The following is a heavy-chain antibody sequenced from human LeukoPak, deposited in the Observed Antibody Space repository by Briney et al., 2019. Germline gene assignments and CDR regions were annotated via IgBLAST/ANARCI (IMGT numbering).Heavy chain of an antibody. CDR2: INPSGGST. Sequence: RASVKVSCKASGYTFTSYYMHWVRQAPGQGLEWMGIINPSGGSTSYAQKFQGRVTMTRDTSTSTVYMELSSLRSEDTAVYYCARDATPLKQPGIAGLQRGSGWFDPWGQGTLVTVSS. J-gene: IGHJ5*02. CDR1: GYTFTSYY. D-gene: IGHD6-13*01. CDR3: ARDATPLKQPGIAGLQRGSGWFDP. V-gene: IGHV1-46*01.